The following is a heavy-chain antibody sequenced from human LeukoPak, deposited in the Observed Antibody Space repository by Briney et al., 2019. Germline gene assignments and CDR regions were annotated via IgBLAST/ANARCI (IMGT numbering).Heavy chain of an antibody. D-gene: IGHD5-12*01. Sequence: GGSLRLSCAASGVTFSSYAMEWGRQAPGKGVERGAFISYDATNPSSTDSVKGRFTLSRDNSKCTLYLQMNSLRPDDTAVYYCARDSSLDIVATIVYWGQGTLVTVSS. CDR3: ARDSSLDIVATIVY. CDR2: ISYDATNP. V-gene: IGHV3-30*04. CDR1: GVTFSSYA. J-gene: IGHJ4*02.